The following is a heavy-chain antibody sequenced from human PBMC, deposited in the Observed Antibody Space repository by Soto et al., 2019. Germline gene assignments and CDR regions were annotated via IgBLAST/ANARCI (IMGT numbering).Heavy chain of an antibody. J-gene: IGHJ4*02. Sequence: PGGSLRLSCSASGFTFSTYAMHWVRQAPGKGLEYISAISGNGGSTYYADSVKGRFTISRDNSKNTLYVEMSSLRAEDTAVYYCAKDSSSWYYFDFWGQGTLVTVSS. V-gene: IGHV3-64D*08. CDR3: AKDSSSWYYFDF. CDR2: ISGNGGST. CDR1: GFTFSTYA. D-gene: IGHD6-13*01.